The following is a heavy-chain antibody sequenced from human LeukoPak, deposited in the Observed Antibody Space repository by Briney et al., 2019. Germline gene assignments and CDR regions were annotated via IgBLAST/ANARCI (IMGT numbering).Heavy chain of an antibody. CDR1: GFTFSNYA. D-gene: IGHD5-12*01. CDR3: AKDEYSGYGSFDY. J-gene: IGHJ4*02. CDR2: VNDRGT. V-gene: IGHV3-23*01. Sequence: GGSLRLSCAASGFTFSNYAMSWVRQTPGKGLEWVSAVNDRGTYYADSVKGRFTISRDNSKNTLYLEMNSLRAEDTALYYCAKDEYSGYGSFDYWGQGTPVTVSS.